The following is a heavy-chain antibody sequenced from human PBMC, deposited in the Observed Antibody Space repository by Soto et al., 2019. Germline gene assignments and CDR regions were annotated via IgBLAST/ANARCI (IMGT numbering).Heavy chain of an antibody. CDR1: GFTFSNYA. Sequence: EVQLLESGGGLVQPGGSLRLSCAASGFTFSNYAMSWVRQAPGKGLEWVSGISSSGGNTYYADSVKGRFTISRDNSKNTLYLQMTSLSAEDTAVYYCAKGAGWVLPNQYFDYWGQGTLVTVSS. CDR3: AKGAGWVLPNQYFDY. D-gene: IGHD1-26*01. V-gene: IGHV3-23*01. CDR2: ISSSGGNT. J-gene: IGHJ4*02.